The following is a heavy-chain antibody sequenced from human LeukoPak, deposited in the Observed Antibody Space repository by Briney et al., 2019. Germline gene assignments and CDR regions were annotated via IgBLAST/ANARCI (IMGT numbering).Heavy chain of an antibody. J-gene: IGHJ4*02. CDR3: ANTPTTFDY. CDR1: GFTFSSYA. CDR2: ISYDGSNK. D-gene: IGHD1-26*01. V-gene: IGHV3-30-3*01. Sequence: GGSLRPSCAASGFTFSSYAMHWVRQAPGKGLEWVAVISYDGSNKYYADSVKGRFTISRDNSKNTLYLQMNSLRAEATAVYYFANTPTTFDYWGQGTLVTVSS.